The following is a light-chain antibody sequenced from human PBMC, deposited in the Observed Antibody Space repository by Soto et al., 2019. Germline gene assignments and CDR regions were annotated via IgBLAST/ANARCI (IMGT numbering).Light chain of an antibody. CDR2: ATS. J-gene: IGKJ1*01. CDR1: QDIRTE. V-gene: IGKV1-6*01. CDR3: LQDYSYPRT. Sequence: AIQMTQSPSSLSASVGDRVTITCRASQDIRTELGWYQQKPGNAPKLLIYATSILHSGVPSRFSGIGSGTDFTLTISSLQPEDFATYYCLQDYSYPRTFGQGTKVEIK.